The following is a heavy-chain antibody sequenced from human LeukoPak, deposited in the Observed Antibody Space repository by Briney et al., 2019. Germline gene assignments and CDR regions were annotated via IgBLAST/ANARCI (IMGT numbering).Heavy chain of an antibody. CDR1: GYTFTTYD. J-gene: IGHJ4*02. Sequence: ASVKVSCKASGYTFTTYDINGVRQATGQGLEWMGWMNPNSGNTGYAQKFQGRVTMTRNTSISTAYMELSSLRSEDTAVYYCARVMLRGVTLFDYCGQGTLVTVSS. CDR2: MNPNSGNT. V-gene: IGHV1-8*01. D-gene: IGHD3-10*01. CDR3: ARVMLRGVTLFDY.